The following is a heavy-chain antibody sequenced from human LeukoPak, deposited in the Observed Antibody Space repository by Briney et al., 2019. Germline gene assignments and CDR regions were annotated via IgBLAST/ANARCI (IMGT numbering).Heavy chain of an antibody. D-gene: IGHD3-22*01. V-gene: IGHV4-34*01. CDR2: INHSGST. Sequence: SETLSLTCAVYGGSFSGYYWSWIRQPPGRGLEWIGEINHSGSTNYNPSLKSRVTISVDTSKNQLSLKLSSVTAADTAVYYCARQPTDSSGYNWFDPWGQGTLVTVSS. CDR1: GGSFSGYY. J-gene: IGHJ5*02. CDR3: ARQPTDSSGYNWFDP.